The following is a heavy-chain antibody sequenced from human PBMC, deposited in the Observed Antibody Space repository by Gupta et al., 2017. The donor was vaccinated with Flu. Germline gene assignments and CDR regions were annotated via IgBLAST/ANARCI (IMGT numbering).Heavy chain of an antibody. V-gene: IGHV3-13*01. CDR3: ARGKALWELPNYYGLHV. Sequence: YEMHWVRQATGKGLEWVSAIGTAGDTYYPGSVKGRFTISRENAKNSLYLQMNSLRAGDTAVYYCARGKALWELPNYYGLHVWGQGTTVTVSS. CDR1: YE. D-gene: IGHD1-26*01. CDR2: IGTAGDT. J-gene: IGHJ6*02.